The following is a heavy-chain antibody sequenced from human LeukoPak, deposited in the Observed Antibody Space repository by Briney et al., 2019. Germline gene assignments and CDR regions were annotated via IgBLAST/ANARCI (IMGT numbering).Heavy chain of an antibody. CDR3: ARGFGYSFGYIGY. D-gene: IGHD5-18*01. CDR1: GGPIHTYY. Sequence: KPSETRSLTCTVSGGPIHTYYWNWIRQPPGKGLEWIAYISYSGNSNYNPSLKSRVTISVDTSKNQFSLKLSSVTAADTAVYYCARGFGYSFGYIGYWGQGTLVTVSS. V-gene: IGHV4-59*01. CDR2: ISYSGNS. J-gene: IGHJ4*02.